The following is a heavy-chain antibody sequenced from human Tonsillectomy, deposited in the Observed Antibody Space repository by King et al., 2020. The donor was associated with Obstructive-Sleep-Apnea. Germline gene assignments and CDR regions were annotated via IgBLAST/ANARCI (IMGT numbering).Heavy chain of an antibody. CDR3: ASDPSYYYDSSATEPDFDY. D-gene: IGHD3-22*01. J-gene: IGHJ4*02. CDR2: IYHSGST. Sequence: HVQLQESGPGLVKPSGTLSLTCAVSGGSISSSNWWSWVRQPPGKGLEWIGEIYHSGSTNYNPSLKSRVTISVDKSKNQFSLKLSSVTASDTAVYYCASDPSYYYDSSATEPDFDYWGQGTLVTVSS. V-gene: IGHV4-4*02. CDR1: GGSISSSNW.